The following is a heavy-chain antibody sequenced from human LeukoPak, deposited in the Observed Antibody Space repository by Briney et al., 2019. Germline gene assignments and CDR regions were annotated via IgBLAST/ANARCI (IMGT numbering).Heavy chain of an antibody. CDR1: GFTFSNYW. V-gene: IGHV3-74*01. CDR2: INSDGINT. J-gene: IGHJ4*02. CDR3: ARPDYYDSSGYYGRY. Sequence: GGSLRLSCAASGFTFSNYWMHWVRQAPGKGLVWVSRINSDGINTGYADSVKGRFTISRDNAKNSLYLQMNSLRAEDTAVYYCARPDYYDSSGYYGRYWGQGTLVTVSS. D-gene: IGHD3-22*01.